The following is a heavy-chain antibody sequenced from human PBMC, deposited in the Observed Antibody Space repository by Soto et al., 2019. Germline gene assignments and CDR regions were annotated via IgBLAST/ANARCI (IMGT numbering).Heavy chain of an antibody. D-gene: IGHD2-2*01. J-gene: IGHJ4*02. CDR2: IYYSGST. Sequence: SETLSLTCTVSGGSISSGGYYWSWIRQHPGKGLEWIGYIYYSGSTYYNPSLKSRVTISVDTSKNQFSLKLSSVTAADTAVYYCARGHCSSTSCYFDYWGQGTLVTVSS. V-gene: IGHV4-31*03. CDR3: ARGHCSSTSCYFDY. CDR1: GGSISSGGYY.